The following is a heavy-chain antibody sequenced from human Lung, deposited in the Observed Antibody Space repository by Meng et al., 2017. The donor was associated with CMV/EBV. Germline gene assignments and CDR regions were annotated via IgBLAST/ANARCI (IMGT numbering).Heavy chain of an antibody. Sequence: SETXSLXCTVTGGSITSHYWNWIRQPPGKGLEWIGYIYYSGSTNYNPSLKSRVTTSVDTSKNQFSLKLSSVTAADTAVYYCARDAMVRGVVHLGGGMDVXGQGXTVTVSS. J-gene: IGHJ6*02. CDR1: GGSITSHY. V-gene: IGHV4-59*11. D-gene: IGHD3-10*01. CDR2: IYYSGST. CDR3: ARDAMVRGVVHLGGGMDV.